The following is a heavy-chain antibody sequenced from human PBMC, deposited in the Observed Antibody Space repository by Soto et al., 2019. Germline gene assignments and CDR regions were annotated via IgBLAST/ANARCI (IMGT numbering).Heavy chain of an antibody. CDR1: GFTSSGAA. CDR2: IRSKANSYAT. D-gene: IGHD3-3*01. J-gene: IGHJ4*02. Sequence: GGSLRLSCAASGFTSSGAAMHWVRQASGKGLEWVGRIRSKANSYATAYAASVKGRFTISRDDSKNTAYLQMNSLKTEDTAVYYCTRSSRFLEWLWTFDYWGQGTLVTVSS. CDR3: TRSSRFLEWLWTFDY. V-gene: IGHV3-73*01.